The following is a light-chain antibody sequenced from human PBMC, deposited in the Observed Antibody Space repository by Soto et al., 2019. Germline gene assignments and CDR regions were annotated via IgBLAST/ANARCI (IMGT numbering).Light chain of an antibody. CDR2: EDD. V-gene: IGLV6-57*04. CDR1: SGSIGSNS. CDR3: QSYDTHTVV. Sequence: NFMLTQPHSVSESPGKTVTISCTRSSGSIGSNSVQWYQQRPGSAPTTVIYEDDQRPSGVPNRFAGSIDRSSNSASLTISGLQTEYEADYYCQSYDTHTVVFGGGTKLTVL. J-gene: IGLJ2*01.